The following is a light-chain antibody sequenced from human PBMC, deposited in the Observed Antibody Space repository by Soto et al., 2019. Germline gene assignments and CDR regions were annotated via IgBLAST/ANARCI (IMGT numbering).Light chain of an antibody. CDR2: KAS. J-gene: IGKJ1*01. CDR1: HYVSSW. V-gene: IGKV1-5*03. CDR3: QQYYNYPRT. Sequence: DIQVTQSPTTLSASVGDSVTITCRTSHYVSSWLAWYQHKLGKAPKLLIYKASTLESGTPSRFSGSGTGTEYALTVNSLQVDDFETYYSQQYYNYPRTFGQGTKV.